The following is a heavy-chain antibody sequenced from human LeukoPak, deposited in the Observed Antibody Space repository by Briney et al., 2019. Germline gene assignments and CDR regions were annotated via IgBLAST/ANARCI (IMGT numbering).Heavy chain of an antibody. CDR2: IYYSGST. J-gene: IGHJ4*02. CDR1: GGSISSSSYY. D-gene: IGHD6-13*01. V-gene: IGHV4-39*07. CDR3: AREASSSEAYYYFDY. Sequence: SETLSLTCTVSGGSISSSSYYWGWIRQPPGKGLEWIGSIYYSGSTYYNPSLKSRVTISVDTSKNQFSLKLSSVTAADTAVYYCAREASSSEAYYYFDYWGQGTLVTVSS.